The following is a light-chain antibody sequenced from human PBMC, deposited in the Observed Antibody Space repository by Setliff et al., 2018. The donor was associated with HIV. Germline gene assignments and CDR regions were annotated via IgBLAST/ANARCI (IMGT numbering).Light chain of an antibody. J-gene: IGLJ1*01. CDR1: SSDVGSYNL. V-gene: IGLV2-23*01. CDR3: SSYAGSSTTYV. CDR2: EGS. Sequence: QSALTQPASVSGSPGQSITISCTGTSSDVGSYNLVSWYPQHPVKAPKLMIYEGSTRPSGVSNRFSGSKSGNTASLTISGLQAEDEADYYCSSYAGSSTTYVFGTGTKVTVL.